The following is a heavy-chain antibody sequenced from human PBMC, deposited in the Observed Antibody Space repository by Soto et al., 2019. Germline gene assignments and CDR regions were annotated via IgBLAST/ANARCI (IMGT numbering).Heavy chain of an antibody. D-gene: IGHD3-9*01. CDR2: IYSSGTT. Sequence: EVQLVESGGGLIQPGGSLRLSCAASGFTFSDYQMNWVRQAPGRGLEWVSVIYSSGTTHYGDSVKSRFTISTDNSKNTLYLQMNSLRTEDTALYYWARAGSPFHSDSTGYWAFDYWGQGTLVTVSS. V-gene: IGHV3-53*01. CDR1: GFTFSDYQ. J-gene: IGHJ4*02. CDR3: ARAGSPFHSDSTGYWAFDY.